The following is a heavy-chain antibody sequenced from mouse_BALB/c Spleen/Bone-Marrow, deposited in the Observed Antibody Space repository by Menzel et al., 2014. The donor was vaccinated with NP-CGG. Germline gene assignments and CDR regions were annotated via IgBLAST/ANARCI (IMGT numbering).Heavy chain of an antibody. D-gene: IGHD1-1*02. Sequence: VQLQQSGAELVKPGASVKLSCTASGFNIKDTYMHWVKQRPEQGLEWIGRTDPANGNTKYDPKFQGKATITADTSSNTAYLQLSSLTSEDTAVYYCARVKLWSYAMDYWGQGTSVTVSS. CDR3: ARVKLWSYAMDY. CDR2: TDPANGNT. V-gene: IGHV14-3*02. CDR1: GFNIKDTY. J-gene: IGHJ4*01.